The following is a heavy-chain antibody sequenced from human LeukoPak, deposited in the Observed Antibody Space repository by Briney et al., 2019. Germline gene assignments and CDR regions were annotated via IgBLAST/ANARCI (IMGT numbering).Heavy chain of an antibody. CDR3: ARALWSGPVYYGMDV. CDR1: GFTFDDYA. J-gene: IGHJ6*02. D-gene: IGHD3-10*01. CDR2: ISWNSGSI. Sequence: GGSLRLSCAASGFTFDDYAMHWVRQAPGKGLEWVSGISWNSGSIGYADSVKGRFTISRDNAKNSLYLQMNSLRAEDTAVYYCARALWSGPVYYGMDVWGQGTTVTVSS. V-gene: IGHV3-9*01.